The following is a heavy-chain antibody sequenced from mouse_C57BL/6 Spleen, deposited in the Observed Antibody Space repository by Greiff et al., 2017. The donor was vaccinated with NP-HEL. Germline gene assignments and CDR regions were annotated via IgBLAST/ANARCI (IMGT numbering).Heavy chain of an antibody. J-gene: IGHJ2*01. V-gene: IGHV1-59*01. D-gene: IGHD1-1*01. CDR2: IDPSDSYT. CDR1: GYTFTSYW. CDR3: ARERTTVVATGDY. Sequence: QVQLQQSGAELVRPGTSVKLSCKASGYTFTSYWMHWVKQRPGQGLEWIGVIDPSDSYTNYNQKFKGKATLTVDTSSSTAYMQLSSLTSEDSAVYYCARERTTVVATGDYWGQGTTLTVSS.